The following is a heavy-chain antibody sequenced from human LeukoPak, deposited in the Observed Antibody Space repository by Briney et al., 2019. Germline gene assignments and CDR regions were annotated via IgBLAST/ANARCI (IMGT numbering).Heavy chain of an antibody. V-gene: IGHV4-59*01. CDR1: GGSISSYY. J-gene: IGHJ4*02. CDR3: ARNADFCLDC. Sequence: SETLSLTCTVSGGSISSYYWSWIRQPPGKGLEWIGYIYYSGSTNYNPSLKSRVSISLDTSKNQFSLKLSSVTAADAAMYYCARNADFCLDCWGQGTLVTVSS. CDR2: IYYSGST. D-gene: IGHD2-21*02.